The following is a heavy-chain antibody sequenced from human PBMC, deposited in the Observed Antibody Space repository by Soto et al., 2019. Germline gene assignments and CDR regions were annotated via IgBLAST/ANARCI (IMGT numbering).Heavy chain of an antibody. Sequence: QVQLVQSGSEVKKPGASVNVSCKAFGYTFTSYGFSWVRQVPGQGLEWLGWISAFNGDTQYAQTMKGRLTVTTDTSTTTVHMQLRSLIPADTAVYYCTREAGWQRMVPYDWGQGTLVSVS. J-gene: IGHJ4*02. CDR1: GYTFTSYG. V-gene: IGHV1-18*04. CDR3: TREAGWQRMVPYD. D-gene: IGHD6-25*01. CDR2: ISAFNGDT.